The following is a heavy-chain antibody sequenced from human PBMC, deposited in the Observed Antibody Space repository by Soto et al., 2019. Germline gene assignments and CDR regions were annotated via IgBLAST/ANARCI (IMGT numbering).Heavy chain of an antibody. CDR1: GYTFTIYG. Sequence: ASLKVSCKASGYTFTIYGISWVRQAPGQGLEWMGWISAYNGNTNYAKKLQGRVTMTTDTSTSTAYMELRSLRSDDTAVYYCARDNSTNTGGITIFLFDPWGQGTLVTVSS. J-gene: IGHJ5*02. D-gene: IGHD3-3*01. CDR3: ARDNSTNTGGITIFLFDP. CDR2: ISAYNGNT. V-gene: IGHV1-18*01.